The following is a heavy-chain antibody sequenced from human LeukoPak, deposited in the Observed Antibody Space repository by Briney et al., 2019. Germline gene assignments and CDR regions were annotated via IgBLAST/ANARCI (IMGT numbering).Heavy chain of an antibody. Sequence: TSETLSLTCTVSGGSISSSSYYWGWIRQPPGKGLEWIGSLYYSGSTYNNPSLKSRVTISVDTSKNQFSLKLTSVTAADTAVYYCARGVPGSYTPRGYFDYWGQGTLVTVSS. V-gene: IGHV4-39*07. CDR1: GGSISSSSYY. D-gene: IGHD1-26*01. CDR2: LYYSGST. J-gene: IGHJ4*02. CDR3: ARGVPGSYTPRGYFDY.